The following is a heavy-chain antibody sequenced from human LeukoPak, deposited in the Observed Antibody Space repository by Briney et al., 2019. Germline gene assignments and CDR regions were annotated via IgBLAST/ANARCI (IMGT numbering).Heavy chain of an antibody. CDR3: VRHDGDYAFDY. CDR1: GGSISYYY. D-gene: IGHD4-17*01. CDR2: IYYSGNT. Sequence: SETLSLTCTVSGGSISYYYWSWIRQPPGKGLEWVGYIYYSGNTNYNPSLKSRVTISVDTSKNQFSLKLNSVTAADTAVYYCVRHDGDYAFDYWGQGTVVTVSS. V-gene: IGHV4-59*08. J-gene: IGHJ4*02.